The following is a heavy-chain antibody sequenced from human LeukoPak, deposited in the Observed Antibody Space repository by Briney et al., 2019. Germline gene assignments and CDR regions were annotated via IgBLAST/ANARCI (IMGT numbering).Heavy chain of an antibody. J-gene: IGHJ4*02. CDR3: ARGGYFSTY. CDR2: INRDGGET. Sequence: GGSLRLSCAASEFTFSSYWMTWVRQAPGKGLEWVANINRDGGETYYVDSVKGRFTISRDNAKNSLYLQMNSLRAEDTAVYYCARGGYFSTYWGQGTPVTVSS. V-gene: IGHV3-7*05. CDR1: EFTFSSYW. D-gene: IGHD3-3*02.